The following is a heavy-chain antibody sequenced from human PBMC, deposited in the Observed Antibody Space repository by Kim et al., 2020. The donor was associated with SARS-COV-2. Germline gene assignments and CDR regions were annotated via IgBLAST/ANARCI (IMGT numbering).Heavy chain of an antibody. CDR2: ISSSSTFT. CDR1: GLTFRDFY. D-gene: IGHD2-21*02. Sequence: GGSLRLSCAASGLTFRDFYMTWVRQAPGKGLEWLSYISSSSTFTEYADSVKGRFTISRDNAKNSLYLQMNNLTVEDTATYYCARDSPDGLHAFDIWGQGTKVSVSS. CDR3: ARDSPDGLHAFDI. V-gene: IGHV3-11*05. J-gene: IGHJ3*02.